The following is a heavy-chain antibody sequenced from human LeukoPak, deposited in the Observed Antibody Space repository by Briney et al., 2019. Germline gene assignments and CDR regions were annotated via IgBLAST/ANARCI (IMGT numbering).Heavy chain of an antibody. CDR2: ISYSGNT. D-gene: IGHD2-8*02. J-gene: IGHJ4*02. CDR1: GGSVNSGGSY. Sequence: SETLSLTCTVSGGSVNSGGSYWTWIRQHPGKGLEWIGYISYSGNTYYSPSLKSRITISADTSKNQFSLKLSSVAAADTAVYYCARIDTGGADCWGQGTMVTVSS. CDR3: ARIDTGGADC. V-gene: IGHV4-31*02.